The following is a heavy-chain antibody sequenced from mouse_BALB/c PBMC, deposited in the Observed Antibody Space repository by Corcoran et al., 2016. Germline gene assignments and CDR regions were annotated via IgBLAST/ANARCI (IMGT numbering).Heavy chain of an antibody. Sequence: EVQLQQSGPELVKPGASVKMSCKASGYKFTSYVMHWVKQKPGQGLEWIGYINPYNDGTKYNEKFKGKATLTSDKSSSTAYMELSSLTSEDSAVYYCARNYDYDGWYFDVWGAGTTVTVSS. V-gene: IGHV1S136*01. CDR3: ARNYDYDGWYFDV. CDR2: INPYNDGT. CDR1: GYKFTSYV. D-gene: IGHD2-4*01. J-gene: IGHJ1*01.